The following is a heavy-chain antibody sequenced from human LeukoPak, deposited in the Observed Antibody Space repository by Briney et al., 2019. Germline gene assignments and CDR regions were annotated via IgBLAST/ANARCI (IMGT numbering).Heavy chain of an antibody. J-gene: IGHJ4*02. V-gene: IGHV3-74*01. Sequence: GGSLRLSCAASGFTFSNYVMSWVRQGPGKGLVWVSRINRDGSSTTYADSVKGRFTISRDNAKNTLYLQMNSLRAEDTAVYYCARDQSSVFDYWGQGTLVTVSS. CDR2: INRDGSST. D-gene: IGHD3-22*01. CDR1: GFTFSNYV. CDR3: ARDQSSVFDY.